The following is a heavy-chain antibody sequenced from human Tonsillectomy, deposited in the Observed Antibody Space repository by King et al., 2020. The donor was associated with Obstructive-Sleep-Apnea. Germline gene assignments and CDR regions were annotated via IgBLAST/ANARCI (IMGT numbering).Heavy chain of an antibody. D-gene: IGHD1-26*01. Sequence: HVQLQESGPGLVKPSQTLSLTCTVSGGSISSGDYYWSWIRQPPGMGLEWIGYFYYSGNTYCNPSLKSRVTISVDTSKNQFSLWVSSVTAADTAVYYCARVGADQDFDNWFDPWGQGTLVTVSS. V-gene: IGHV4-30-4*01. CDR1: GGSISSGDYY. CDR2: FYYSGNT. CDR3: ARVGADQDFDNWFDP. J-gene: IGHJ5*02.